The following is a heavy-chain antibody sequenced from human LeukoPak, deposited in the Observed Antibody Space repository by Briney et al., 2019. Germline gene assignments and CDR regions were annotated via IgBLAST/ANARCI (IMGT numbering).Heavy chain of an antibody. D-gene: IGHD5-18*01. V-gene: IGHV4-34*01. Sequence: PSETLSLTCAVYGGSFSGYYWSWIRQPPGKGPEWIGEINHSGSTNCNPSLKSRVTISVDTSKNQFSLKLSSVTAADTAVYYCARVLLDTAMVTFDYWGQGTLVTVSS. CDR1: GGSFSGYY. CDR3: ARVLLDTAMVTFDY. J-gene: IGHJ4*02. CDR2: INHSGST.